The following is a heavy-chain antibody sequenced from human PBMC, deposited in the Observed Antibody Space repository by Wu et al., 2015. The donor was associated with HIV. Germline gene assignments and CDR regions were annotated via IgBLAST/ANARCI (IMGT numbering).Heavy chain of an antibody. D-gene: IGHD1/OR15-1a*01. CDR3: ATRIGNMEAFNI. V-gene: IGHV1-46*03. CDR2: INPGGVRV. J-gene: IGHJ3*02. Sequence: QVQLVQSGGEVKKPGASVKVSCKASGYTFTSNYIHWVRQAPGQGLEWIGVINPGGVRVSYAQKFQGRVTMTSGTSTSTVHMDLSNLRSEDTAMYYCATRIGNMEAFNIWGQETMVIVSS. CDR1: GYTFTSNY.